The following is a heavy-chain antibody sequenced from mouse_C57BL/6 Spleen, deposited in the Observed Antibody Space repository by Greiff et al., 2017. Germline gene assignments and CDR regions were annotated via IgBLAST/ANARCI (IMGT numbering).Heavy chain of an antibody. CDR3: ARSYDYDAYYFDY. CDR2: IHPNSGST. CDR1: GYTFTSYW. Sequence: QVQLQQPGAELVKPGASVKLSCKASGYTFTSYWMHWVKQRPGQGLEWIGMIHPNSGSTNYNEKFKSKATLTVDKASSTAYMQLSSLTSEDSAVYYCARSYDYDAYYFDYWGQGTTLTVSS. J-gene: IGHJ2*01. V-gene: IGHV1-64*01. D-gene: IGHD2-4*01.